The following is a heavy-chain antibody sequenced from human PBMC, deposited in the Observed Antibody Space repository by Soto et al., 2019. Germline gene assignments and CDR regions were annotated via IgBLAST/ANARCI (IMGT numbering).Heavy chain of an antibody. CDR3: ASLFTDILTGYSPHYYYGMDV. CDR2: IYYSGST. D-gene: IGHD3-9*01. CDR1: GGSISSSSYY. V-gene: IGHV4-39*01. J-gene: IGHJ6*02. Sequence: SETLSLTCTVSGGSISSSSYYWGWIRQPPGKGLEWIGSIYYSGSTYYNPSLKSRVTISVDTSKNQFSLKLSSVTAADTAVYYCASLFTDILTGYSPHYYYGMDVWGQGTTVTVS.